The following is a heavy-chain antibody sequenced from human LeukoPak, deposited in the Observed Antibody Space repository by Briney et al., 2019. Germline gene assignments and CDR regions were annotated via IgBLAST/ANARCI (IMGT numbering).Heavy chain of an antibody. V-gene: IGHV3-33*01. CDR2: IWYDGSKK. CDR3: ARAHSSSSTFDL. CDR1: GFTFSDYG. D-gene: IGHD6-6*01. Sequence: GGSLRLSCAASGFTFSDYGIHWVRQAPGRGLEWVALIWYDGSKKYYADSVKGRFTISRDNTKNTLYPQLNSLRADDTAVYYCARAHSSSSTFDLWGQGTLVTVSS. J-gene: IGHJ4*02.